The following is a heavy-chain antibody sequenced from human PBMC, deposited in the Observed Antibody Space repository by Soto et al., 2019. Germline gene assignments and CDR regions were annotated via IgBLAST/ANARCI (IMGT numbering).Heavy chain of an antibody. CDR1: GFTFHDYA. CDR3: AGWGGHDYNY. V-gene: IGHV3-23*01. D-gene: IGHD3-16*01. J-gene: IGHJ4*02. CDR2: VSGSGDTI. Sequence: PGGSLRLSCAASGFTFHDYAMSWVRQVPGRGLEWVSSVSGSGDTIYYAQAVQGRFTISRDNSKNTVSLQMNSLRVDDTAVYCCAGWGGHDYNYWGQGIVVTVSS.